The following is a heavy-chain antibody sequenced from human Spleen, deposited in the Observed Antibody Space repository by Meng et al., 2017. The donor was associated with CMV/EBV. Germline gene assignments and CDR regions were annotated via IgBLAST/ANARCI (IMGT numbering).Heavy chain of an antibody. J-gene: IGHJ4*02. Sequence: GGSLRLSCAASGFTFSSYWMHWVRQVPGKGLVWVSRINSDGSSTSYADSVKGRFTISRDNAKNTLYLQMNSLRAEDTAVYYCARGSYSNYDKQDYWGQGTLVTVSS. V-gene: IGHV3-74*01. D-gene: IGHD4-11*01. CDR1: GFTFSSYW. CDR3: ARGSYSNYDKQDY. CDR2: INSDGSST.